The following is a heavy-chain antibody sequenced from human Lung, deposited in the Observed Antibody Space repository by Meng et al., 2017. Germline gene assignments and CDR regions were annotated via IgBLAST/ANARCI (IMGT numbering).Heavy chain of an antibody. Sequence: QWQLTQWGAGRLKPSETRSLTCVVSGGSFSDYYWSWIRQPPGKGLEWIGEINHSGSTNYNPSLESRATISVDTSQNNLSLKLSSVTAADSAVYYCARGPTTMAHDFDYWGQGTLVTVSS. J-gene: IGHJ4*02. CDR1: GGSFSDYY. CDR3: ARGPTTMAHDFDY. CDR2: INHSGST. V-gene: IGHV4-34*01. D-gene: IGHD4-11*01.